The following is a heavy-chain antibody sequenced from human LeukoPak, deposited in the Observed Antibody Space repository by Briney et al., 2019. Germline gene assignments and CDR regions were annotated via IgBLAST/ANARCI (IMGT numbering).Heavy chain of an antibody. D-gene: IGHD1-26*01. J-gene: IGHJ4*02. V-gene: IGHV3-7*01. CDR1: GFTFSNCW. CDR2: IKQDGSEK. CDR3: ARLGNLDY. Sequence: GGSLRLSCAASGFTFSNCWMSWVRQAPGRGLDCVANIKQDGSEKYYVDSVKGRFTISRDNAKNSLYLQMNSLRAEDTAVYYCARLGNLDYWGQGTLVTVSS.